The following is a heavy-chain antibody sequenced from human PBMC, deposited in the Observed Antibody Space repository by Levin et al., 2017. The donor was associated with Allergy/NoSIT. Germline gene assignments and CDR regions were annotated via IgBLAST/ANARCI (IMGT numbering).Heavy chain of an antibody. Sequence: PGGSLRLSCAASGFTFEDYGMSWVRQVPGKGLEWVSVINWNGGRTGYADSVKGRFTISRDNGKNSLYLQMNNLRAEDTALYHCARDLGGYSRMNFGLDVWGQGTTVTVSS. CDR1: GFTFEDYG. D-gene: IGHD3-22*01. J-gene: IGHJ6*02. CDR3: ARDLGGYSRMNFGLDV. CDR2: INWNGGRT. V-gene: IGHV3-20*01.